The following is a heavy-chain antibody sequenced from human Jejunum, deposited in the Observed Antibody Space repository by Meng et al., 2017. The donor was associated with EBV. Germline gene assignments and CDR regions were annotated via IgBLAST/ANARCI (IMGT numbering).Heavy chain of an antibody. V-gene: IGHV3-30-3*01. Sequence: QVHLVESGGGVVQPGRSLRLSWEASGFTPSTYAMHWFRQAPGKGLEWVAVISYDGVNTYYADSVKGRFTISRDNAKSTLYLQMNSLRADDTAVYYCVRDLWNIEDYWGQGTRVTVSS. CDR2: ISYDGVNT. J-gene: IGHJ4*02. CDR1: GFTPSTYA. D-gene: IGHD1-1*01. CDR3: VRDLWNIEDY.